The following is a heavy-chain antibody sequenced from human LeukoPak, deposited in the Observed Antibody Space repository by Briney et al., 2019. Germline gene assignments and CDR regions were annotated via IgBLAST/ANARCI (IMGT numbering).Heavy chain of an antibody. CDR3: ARVGFWSGYYDDY. CDR2: INPNSGGT. D-gene: IGHD3-3*01. J-gene: IGHJ4*02. Sequence: ASVKVSCKASGYTFTGYYMHWVRQAPGQGLEWMGWINPNSGGTNYAQKFQGRVTMTRDTSISTAYMELSRLRSDDTAVYYCARVGFWSGYYDDYWGQGTLVTVSS. V-gene: IGHV1-2*02. CDR1: GYTFTGYY.